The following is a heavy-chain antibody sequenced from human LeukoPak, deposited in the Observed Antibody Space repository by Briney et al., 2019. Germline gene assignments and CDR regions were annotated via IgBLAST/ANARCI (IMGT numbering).Heavy chain of an antibody. CDR2: IYYSGST. J-gene: IGHJ4*02. Sequence: PSETLPLTCTVSGGSIISYYWSWIRQPPGKGLEWIGYIYYSGSTNYNPSLKSRVTISVDTSKNQFSLKLSSVTAADTAVYYCAGLIILAGNIYFEYWGQGTLVTVSS. V-gene: IGHV4-59*01. D-gene: IGHD6-19*01. CDR1: GGSIISYY. CDR3: AGLIILAGNIYFEY.